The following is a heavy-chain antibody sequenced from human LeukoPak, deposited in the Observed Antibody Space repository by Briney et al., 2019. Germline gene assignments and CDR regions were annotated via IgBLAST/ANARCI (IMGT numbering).Heavy chain of an antibody. J-gene: IGHJ4*02. Sequence: SETLSLTCTVSGGSISSYYWSWIRQPPGKGLEWIGYIYYSGSTNYNPSLKSRVTISVDTSKNQFSLKLSPVTAADTAVYYCLGSGYSVDYWGQGTLVTVSS. CDR2: IYYSGST. V-gene: IGHV4-59*01. CDR3: LGSGYSVDY. CDR1: GGSISSYY. D-gene: IGHD3-3*01.